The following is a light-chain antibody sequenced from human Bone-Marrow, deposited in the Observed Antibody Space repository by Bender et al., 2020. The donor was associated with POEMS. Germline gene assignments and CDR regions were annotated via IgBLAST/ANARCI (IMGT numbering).Light chain of an antibody. Sequence: SSYLTQDPAVSVALGQTVRITCKGDSLRSYFATWYQVRPGQAPILVISGADNRPSGIPDRISGSSSGNTASLTINGAQAEDGVDYYCSSRDRSGNLLFFGGGTKLTVV. CDR1: SLRSYF. J-gene: IGLJ2*01. V-gene: IGLV3-19*01. CDR3: SSRDRSGNLLF. CDR2: GAD.